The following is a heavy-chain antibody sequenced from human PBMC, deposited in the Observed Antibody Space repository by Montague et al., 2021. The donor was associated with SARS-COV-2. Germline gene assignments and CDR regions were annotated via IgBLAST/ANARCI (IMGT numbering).Heavy chain of an antibody. J-gene: IGHJ4*02. CDR1: GGSISSSSCY. D-gene: IGHD3-22*01. CDR2: IYYSGST. V-gene: IGHV4-39*01. CDR3: ARHGKTRIAMIVVVIGYFDY. Sequence: SETLSLTCTVSGGSISSSSCYWGWIRQPPGKGLERIGSIYYSGSTYYNPSLKSRVTISVDTSKNQFSLKLSSVTAADTAVYYCARHGKTRIAMIVVVIGYFDYWGQGTLVTVSS.